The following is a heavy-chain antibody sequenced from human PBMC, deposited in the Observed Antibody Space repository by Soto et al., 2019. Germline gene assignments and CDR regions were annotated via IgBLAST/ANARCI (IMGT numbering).Heavy chain of an antibody. V-gene: IGHV4-4*07. D-gene: IGHD3-22*01. Sequence: SETLSLTCTVSGGSISSYYWSWIRQPAGKGLEWIGRIYTSGSTNYNPSLKSRVTMSVDTSKNQFSLKLSSVTAADTAVYYCARDPYYYDSSGYHGSRYFDLWGRGTLVTSPQ. CDR3: ARDPYYYDSSGYHGSRYFDL. CDR2: IYTSGST. J-gene: IGHJ2*01. CDR1: GGSISSYY.